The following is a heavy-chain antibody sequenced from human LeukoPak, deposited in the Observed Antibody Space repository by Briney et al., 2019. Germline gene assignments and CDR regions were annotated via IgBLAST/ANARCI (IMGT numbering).Heavy chain of an antibody. CDR2: FNHRVST. V-gene: IGHV4-34*01. D-gene: IGHD2-2*02. CDR1: GGSFSGYY. Sequence: SETLSLTCAVYGGSFSGYYWSWIRKPPGKGLKWIGEFNHRVSTDYNPSPKSRVTISVDTSKNQISLKLSSVPAADTAVYYCAREGPRFCSSTSCYRWFDPWGQGTLVTVSS. CDR3: AREGPRFCSSTSCYRWFDP. J-gene: IGHJ5*02.